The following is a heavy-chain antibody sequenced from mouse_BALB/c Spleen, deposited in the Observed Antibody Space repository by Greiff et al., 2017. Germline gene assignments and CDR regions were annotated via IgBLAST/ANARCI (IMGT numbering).Heavy chain of an antibody. CDR1: GFTFSSYA. D-gene: IGHD2-1*01. J-gene: IGHJ4*01. V-gene: IGHV5-6-5*01. CDR2: ISSGGST. CDR3: AREDGNYAYYAMDY. Sequence: EVQGVESGGGLVKPGGSLKLSCAASGFTFSSYAMSWVRQTPEKRLEWVASISSGGSTYYPDSVKGRFTISRDNARNILYLQMSSLRSEDTAMYYCAREDGNYAYYAMDYWGQGTSVTVSS.